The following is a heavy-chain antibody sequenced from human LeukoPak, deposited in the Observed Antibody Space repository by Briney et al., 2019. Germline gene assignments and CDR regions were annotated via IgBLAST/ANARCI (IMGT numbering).Heavy chain of an antibody. CDR3: ARDPTFGGYSYVTFDY. D-gene: IGHD5-18*01. CDR1: GYTFTGYY. V-gene: IGHV1-2*02. J-gene: IGHJ4*02. Sequence: GASVKVSCKASGYTFTGYYMHWVRQAPGEGLEWMGWINPNSGGTNYAQKFQGRVTMTRDTSISTAYMELSRLRSDGTAVYYCARDPTFGGYSYVTFDYWGQGTLVTVSS. CDR2: INPNSGGT.